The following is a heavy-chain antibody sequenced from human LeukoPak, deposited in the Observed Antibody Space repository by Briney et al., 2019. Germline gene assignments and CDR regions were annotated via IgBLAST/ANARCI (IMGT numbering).Heavy chain of an antibody. V-gene: IGHV1-18*01. CDR1: GYTFTIKG. D-gene: IGHD3-10*01. CDR3: ARGRFGYISFDD. CDR2: ISAYNGNT. Sequence: ASVKVTFNSAGYTFTIKGISRVRQPPGQGLEWMGWISAYNGNTNYAQNLQGRVTMTTDTSTSTAWMELRSLRSDGTAVYYCARGRFGYISFDDWGQGTLVTVSS. J-gene: IGHJ4*02.